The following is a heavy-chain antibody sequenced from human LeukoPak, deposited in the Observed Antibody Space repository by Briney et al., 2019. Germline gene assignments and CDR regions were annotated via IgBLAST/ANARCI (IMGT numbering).Heavy chain of an antibody. V-gene: IGHV3-21*01. CDR3: ARDLATYYYDSSGYD. J-gene: IGHJ4*02. CDR2: ISSSSDYI. Sequence: GGSLRLSCAASGFTFSSYNMNWVRQAPGKGLEWVSSISSSSDYIYYADSVKGRFTISRDNAKNSLYLQMNSLRAEDTAVYYCARDLATYYYDSSGYDWGQGTLVTVSS. CDR1: GFTFSSYN. D-gene: IGHD3-22*01.